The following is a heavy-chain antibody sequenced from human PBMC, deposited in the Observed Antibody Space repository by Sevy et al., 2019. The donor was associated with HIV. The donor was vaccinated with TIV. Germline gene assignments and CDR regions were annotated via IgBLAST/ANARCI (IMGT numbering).Heavy chain of an antibody. CDR2: INSDGSST. CDR3: ARGPDYYDSSGNDAFDI. CDR1: GFTFSSYW. Sequence: GGSLRLSCAASGFTFSSYWMHWVRQGPGKGLVWVSRINSDGSSTSYADSVKGRSTISRDNAKNTVYLQMNSLSAEDTAVYYCARGPDYYDSSGNDAFDIWGQGTMVTVSS. D-gene: IGHD3-22*01. V-gene: IGHV3-74*01. J-gene: IGHJ3*02.